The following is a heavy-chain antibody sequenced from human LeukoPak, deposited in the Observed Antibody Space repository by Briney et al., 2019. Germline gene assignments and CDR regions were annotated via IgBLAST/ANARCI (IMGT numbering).Heavy chain of an antibody. CDR1: GFTFDDYA. D-gene: IGHD6-13*01. CDR3: AKGRTHSSWHKTFDY. CDR2: ISWNSGSI. V-gene: IGHV3-9*01. Sequence: PGGSLRLSCAASGFTFDDYAMHWVRQAPGKGLEWVSGISWNSGSIGYADSVKGRFTISRDNAKNSLYLQMNSLRAEDTALYYCAKGRTHSSWHKTFDYWGQGTLVTVSS. J-gene: IGHJ4*02.